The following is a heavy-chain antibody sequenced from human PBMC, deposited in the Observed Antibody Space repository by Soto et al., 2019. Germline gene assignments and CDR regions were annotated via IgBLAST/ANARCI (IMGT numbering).Heavy chain of an antibody. D-gene: IGHD6-13*01. J-gene: IGHJ3*02. Sequence: GSLRLSCAASGFTISSYGMHWVRQAPGKGLEWVAVIWYDGSNKYYADSVKGRFTISRDNSKNTLYLQMNSLRAEDTAVYYWAREIAAAGLAAFDIWGQGTMVTVSS. V-gene: IGHV3-33*01. CDR2: IWYDGSNK. CDR1: GFTISSYG. CDR3: AREIAAAGLAAFDI.